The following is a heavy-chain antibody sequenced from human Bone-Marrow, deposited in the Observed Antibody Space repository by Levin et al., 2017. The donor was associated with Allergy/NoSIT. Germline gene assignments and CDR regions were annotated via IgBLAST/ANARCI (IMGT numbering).Heavy chain of an antibody. CDR1: GVTFSTNA. CDR2: IVPIFEKS. Sequence: KISCKTSGVTFSTNAISWVRQVPGQGLEWMGAIVPIFEKSNYAQKFRGRVTISADESTNTPYMEVNSLTSEDTALYYCARESHAGTFAHWGQGTLVTVSS. CDR3: ARESHAGTFAH. J-gene: IGHJ4*02. D-gene: IGHD6-13*01. V-gene: IGHV1-69*01.